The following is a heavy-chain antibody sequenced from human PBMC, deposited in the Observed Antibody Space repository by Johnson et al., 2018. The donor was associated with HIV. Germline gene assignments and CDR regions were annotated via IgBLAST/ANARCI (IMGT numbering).Heavy chain of an antibody. CDR3: ASEVRGLRLGVDAFDI. D-gene: IGHD3-16*01. Sequence: VQLVESGGGLVQPGGSLRLSCAASGFTVNSNYMSWVRQAPGKGLEWVSVIYSGGSTYYAASVKGRFTISRDNSKNTLYLQMNKLRAEDTAVYFCASEVRGLRLGVDAFDIWGQGTMVTVSS. V-gene: IGHV3-66*01. J-gene: IGHJ3*02. CDR1: GFTVNSNY. CDR2: IYSGGST.